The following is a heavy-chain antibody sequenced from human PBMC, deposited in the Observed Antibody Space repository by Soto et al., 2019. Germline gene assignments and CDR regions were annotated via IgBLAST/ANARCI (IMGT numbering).Heavy chain of an antibody. D-gene: IGHD1-7*01. V-gene: IGHV4-59*01. CDR1: GASISSYY. J-gene: IGHJ6*02. Sequence: PSETLSLTCAVSGASISSYYWNWIRQAPGKGLEWIGNIWYSGSTNYNPSLKSRVTISVDTSKNQFSLKLSSVTAADTAVYYCAREGLTGTIGLYYYYGMAVWGQGTTVTVS. CDR2: IWYSGST. CDR3: AREGLTGTIGLYYYYGMAV.